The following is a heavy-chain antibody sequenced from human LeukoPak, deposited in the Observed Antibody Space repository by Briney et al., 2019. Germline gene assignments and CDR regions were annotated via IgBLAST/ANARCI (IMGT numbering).Heavy chain of an antibody. CDR3: ARGLGAPSYYYYYYGMDV. CDR1: GYTFTSYD. Sequence: GASVKVSCKASGYTFTSYDINWVRQATGQGLEWMGWMNPNSGNTGYAQKFQGRVTMTRNTSISTAYMELSGLRSEDTAVYYCARGLGAPSYYYYYYGMDVWGQGTTVTVSS. CDR2: MNPNSGNT. D-gene: IGHD3-16*01. V-gene: IGHV1-8*01. J-gene: IGHJ6*02.